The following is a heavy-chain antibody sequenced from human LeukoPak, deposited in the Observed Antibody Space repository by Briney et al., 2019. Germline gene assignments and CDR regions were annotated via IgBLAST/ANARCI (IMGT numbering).Heavy chain of an antibody. D-gene: IGHD2-15*01. Sequence: GGSLRLSCAASGFTFSSYLMHWVRQAPGKGLVWVSRISSDGSSTSYADSVKGRFTISRDNAENTLYLQMSSLRAEDTAVYYCASSLGGGNWFDPWGQGTLVTVSS. CDR1: GFTFSSYL. J-gene: IGHJ5*02. CDR2: ISSDGSST. CDR3: ASSLGGGNWFDP. V-gene: IGHV3-74*01.